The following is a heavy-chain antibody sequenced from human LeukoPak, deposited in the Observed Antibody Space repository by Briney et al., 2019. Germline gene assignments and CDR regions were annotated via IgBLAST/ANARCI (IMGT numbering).Heavy chain of an antibody. CDR1: GGSISSSSYY. J-gene: IGHJ3*02. V-gene: IGHV4-39*01. CDR3: ARPNPLHCSSTSCYAFDI. CDR2: IYYSGST. D-gene: IGHD2-2*01. Sequence: SETLSLTCTVSGGSISSSSYYWGWIRQPPGKGLEWIGSIYYSGSTYYNPSLKSRVTISVDTSKNQFSLKLSSVTAADTAVYYCARPNPLHCSSTSCYAFDIWGQGTMVTVSS.